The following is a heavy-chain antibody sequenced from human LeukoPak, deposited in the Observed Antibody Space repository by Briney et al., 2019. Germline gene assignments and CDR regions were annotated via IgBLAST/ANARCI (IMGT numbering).Heavy chain of an antibody. V-gene: IGHV3-21*01. CDR3: ARDPYSGAYGDTYYYFMDV. Sequence: GGSLRLSCGASGFSFSSYNMDWVRQTPGKGLEWISSITTSSSYTFYADSVKGRFTISRDNARNSLYLQMNSLTAEDTAVYYCARDPYSGAYGDTYYYFMDVWGKGTTVTISS. CDR2: ITTSSSYT. J-gene: IGHJ6*03. CDR1: GFSFSSYN. D-gene: IGHD1-26*01.